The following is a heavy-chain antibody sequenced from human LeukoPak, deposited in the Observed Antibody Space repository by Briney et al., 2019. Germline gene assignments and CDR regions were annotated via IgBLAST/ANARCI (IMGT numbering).Heavy chain of an antibody. CDR2: ISSSSSYI. Sequence: GGSLRLSCAASGFTFSSYSMNWVRQAPGKGLEWVSSISSSSSYIYYADSVKGRFTISRDNAKNSLYLQMNSLRAEDTAVYYCARDQRYFDWLPYGGAFDIWGQGTMVTVSS. V-gene: IGHV3-21*01. CDR1: GFTFSSYS. CDR3: ARDQRYFDWLPYGGAFDI. J-gene: IGHJ3*02. D-gene: IGHD3-9*01.